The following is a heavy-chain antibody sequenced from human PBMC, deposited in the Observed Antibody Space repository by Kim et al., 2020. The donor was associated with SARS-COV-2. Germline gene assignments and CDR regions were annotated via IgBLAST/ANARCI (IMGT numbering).Heavy chain of an antibody. V-gene: IGHV3-23*01. D-gene: IGHD6-6*01. CDR1: GFTFSSYA. Sequence: GGSLRLSCAGSGFTFSSYAMSWVRLAPGKGLEWVSSISGSGGTIYYADSVKGRFAISRDNSKTTLYLQMDSLRAEDTSVYYCARELIAARFDPWGQGTLV. J-gene: IGHJ5*02. CDR2: ISGSGGTI. CDR3: ARELIAARFDP.